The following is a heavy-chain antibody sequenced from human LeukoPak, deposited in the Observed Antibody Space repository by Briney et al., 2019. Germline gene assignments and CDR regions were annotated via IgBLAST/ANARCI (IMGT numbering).Heavy chain of an antibody. V-gene: IGHV1-18*01. CDR3: ARAVTDTAMAYYYYYYMDV. CDR2: ISAYNGNT. J-gene: IGHJ6*03. CDR1: GYTFTSYG. Sequence: ASVKVSCKASGYTFTSYGISWVRQAPGQGLEWMGWISAYNGNTNYAQKLQGRVTMTTDTSTSTAYMELSSLRSEDTAVYYCARAVTDTAMAYYYYYYMDVWGKGTTVTISS. D-gene: IGHD5-18*01.